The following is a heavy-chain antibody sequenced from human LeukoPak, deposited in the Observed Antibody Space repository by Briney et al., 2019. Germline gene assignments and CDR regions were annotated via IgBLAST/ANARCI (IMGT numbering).Heavy chain of an antibody. Sequence: SVKVSCKASGGTFSSYAISWVRQAPGQGLEWMGRIIPIFGTANYAQKFQGRVTITTDESTSTAYMELSSLRSGDTAVYYCARDFLREETGLGYWGQGTLVTVSS. CDR3: ARDFLREETGLGY. CDR2: IIPIFGTA. J-gene: IGHJ4*02. CDR1: GGTFSSYA. D-gene: IGHD3-3*01. V-gene: IGHV1-69*05.